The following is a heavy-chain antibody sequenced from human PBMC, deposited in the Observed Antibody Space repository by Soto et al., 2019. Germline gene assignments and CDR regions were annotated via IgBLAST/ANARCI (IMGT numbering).Heavy chain of an antibody. Sequence: ASVKVSCKASGYTFTSYDINWVRQATGQGLEWMGWMNPNSGNTGYAQKFQGRVTMTTDTSTSTAYMELRSLRSDDTAVYYCARSAPIAYCGGDCYTSAEYFQHWGQGTLVTFSS. CDR3: ARSAPIAYCGGDCYTSAEYFQH. CDR1: GYTFTSYD. J-gene: IGHJ1*01. V-gene: IGHV1-8*01. D-gene: IGHD2-21*02. CDR2: MNPNSGNT.